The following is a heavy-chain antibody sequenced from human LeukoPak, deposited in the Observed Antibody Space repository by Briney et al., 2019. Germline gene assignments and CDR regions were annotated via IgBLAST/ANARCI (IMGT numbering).Heavy chain of an antibody. V-gene: IGHV3-48*02. CDR2: ISSSSSTM. CDR1: GFTFSSYS. Sequence: GGSLRLSCVASGFTFSSYSMNWVRQAPGKGLEWVSYISSSSSTMYYADSVKSRFTISRDNAKNSLHLQLNSLRDEDTAVYYCARDGDTTIVNFAFDIWGQGTMVTVSS. J-gene: IGHJ3*02. CDR3: ARDGDTTIVNFAFDI. D-gene: IGHD3-16*02.